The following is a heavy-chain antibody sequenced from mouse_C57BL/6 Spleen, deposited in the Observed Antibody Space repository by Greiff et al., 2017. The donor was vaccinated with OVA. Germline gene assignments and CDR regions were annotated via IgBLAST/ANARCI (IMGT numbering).Heavy chain of an antibody. CDR3: AREDSSGWFAY. V-gene: IGHV1-55*01. J-gene: IGHJ3*01. Sequence: QVHVKQPGAELVKPGASVKMSCKASGYTFTSYWITWVKQRPGQGLEWIGDIYPGSGSTNYNEKFKSKATLTVDTSSSTAYMQLSSLTSEDSAVYYCAREDSSGWFAYWGQGTLVTVSA. CDR2: IYPGSGST. CDR1: GYTFTSYW. D-gene: IGHD3-2*02.